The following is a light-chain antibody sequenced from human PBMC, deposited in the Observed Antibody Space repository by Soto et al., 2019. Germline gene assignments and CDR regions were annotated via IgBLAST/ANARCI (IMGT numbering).Light chain of an antibody. V-gene: IGKV1-12*01. J-gene: IGKJ1*01. CDR1: QDISTW. CDR3: QQANSFPWT. Sequence: DIQMTQSPSSVSASVGDRVTITCRASQDISTWLAWYQQKPGKAPKLLIYSASSLQTGVPSTFSGRGSGTDFTLTSSSLQPGDFATYYCQQANSFPWTFGQGTKVEIK. CDR2: SAS.